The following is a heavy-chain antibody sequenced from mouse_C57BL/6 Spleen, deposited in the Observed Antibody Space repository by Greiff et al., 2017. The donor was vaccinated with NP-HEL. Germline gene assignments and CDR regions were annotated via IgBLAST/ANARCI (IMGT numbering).Heavy chain of an antibody. CDR3: ARGVYYYGSSSLLDYYAMDY. D-gene: IGHD1-1*01. V-gene: IGHV1-7*01. J-gene: IGHJ4*01. CDR1: GYTFTSYW. Sequence: VQLQQSGAELAKPGASVKLSCKASGYTFTSYWMHWVKQRPGQGLEWIGYINPSSGYTKYNQKFKDKATLTADKSSSTAYMQLSSLTYEDSAVYYCARGVYYYGSSSLLDYYAMDYWGQGTSVTVSS. CDR2: INPSSGYT.